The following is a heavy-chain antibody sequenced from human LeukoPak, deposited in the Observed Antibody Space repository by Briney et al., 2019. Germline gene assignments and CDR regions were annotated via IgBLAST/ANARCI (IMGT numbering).Heavy chain of an antibody. J-gene: IGHJ3*02. Sequence: GGSLRLSCAASGFTFSSSAMHGVRQAPGKGLDWVAVISYDGSNEYYADSVKGRFTISRDNSKNTLYLQMNSLRTEDTAVYYCARQAASPKGGFDIWGQGTMVTVSS. V-gene: IGHV3-30-3*01. CDR1: GFTFSSSA. D-gene: IGHD2-15*01. CDR3: ARQAASPKGGFDI. CDR2: ISYDGSNE.